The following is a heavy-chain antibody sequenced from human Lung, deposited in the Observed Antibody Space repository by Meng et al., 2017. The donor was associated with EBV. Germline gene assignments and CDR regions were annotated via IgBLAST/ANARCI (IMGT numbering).Heavy chain of an antibody. D-gene: IGHD3-10*01. V-gene: IGHV1-69*01. J-gene: IGHJ4*02. CDR2: LIPLSDAP. CDR1: GGTFRSDA. CDR3: ASESGRGFTPDY. Sequence: QVQGVQSGGGVQKPGSAVKGSCMTSGGTFRSDAISWVRQAPGQGLEWMGGLIPLSDAPHYAQKFQGRVTITADESTSTHYLDLSGLRSEDTAVYYCASESGRGFTPDYWGQGTLVTVSS.